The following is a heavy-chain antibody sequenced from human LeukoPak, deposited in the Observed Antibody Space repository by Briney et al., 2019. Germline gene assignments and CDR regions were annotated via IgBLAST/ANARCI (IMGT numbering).Heavy chain of an antibody. J-gene: IGHJ4*02. D-gene: IGHD2-21*02. CDR1: GGSISSGGYY. CDR2: IYYSGST. Sequence: SQTLSLTCSVSGGSISSGGYYWSWIRQHPGKGLEWIGYIYYSGSTYYNPSLKSRVTISVDTSKNQFSLKLSSVTAADTAVYYCARVAARKFMYCGGDCYSNWGQGTLVTVSS. V-gene: IGHV4-31*03. CDR3: ARVAARKFMYCGGDCYSN.